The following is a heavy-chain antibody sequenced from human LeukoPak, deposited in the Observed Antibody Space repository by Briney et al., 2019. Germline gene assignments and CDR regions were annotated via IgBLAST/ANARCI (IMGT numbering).Heavy chain of an antibody. J-gene: IGHJ5*02. D-gene: IGHD3-10*01. CDR2: INDSGST. Sequence: SETLSLTCAVYGGSFSGYYWSWVRQPPGKGLEWIGEINDSGSTNYNPSLKSRVTISVDTSKKQFSLKMRSVTAADTAVYYCARRGELLWFGAWGQGTLVTVSS. CDR1: GGSFSGYY. V-gene: IGHV4-34*01. CDR3: ARRGELLWFGA.